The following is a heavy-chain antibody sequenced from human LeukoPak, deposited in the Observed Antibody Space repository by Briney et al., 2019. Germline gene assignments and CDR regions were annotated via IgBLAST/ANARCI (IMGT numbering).Heavy chain of an antibody. J-gene: IGHJ4*02. V-gene: IGHV3-23*01. CDR3: AKEVGDIVVVVAATFDY. Sequence: GGSLRLSCAASGFTFSSYAMSWVRQAPGKGLEWVSAISGSGGSTYYADSAKGRFTISRDNSKNTLYLQMNSLRAEDTAVYYCAKEVGDIVVVVAATFDYWGQGTLVTVSS. D-gene: IGHD2-15*01. CDR1: GFTFSSYA. CDR2: ISGSGGST.